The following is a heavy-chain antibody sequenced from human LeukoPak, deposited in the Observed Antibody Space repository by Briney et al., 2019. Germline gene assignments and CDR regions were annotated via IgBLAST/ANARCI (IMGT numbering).Heavy chain of an antibody. V-gene: IGHV5-51*01. D-gene: IGHD5-18*01. CDR3: ARLKTDTAMVLDY. CDR2: IYPGDSDT. Sequence: GESLKISCKGSGYTFNTYWIAWVRQMPGKGLEWMGIIYPGDSDTRYSPSFQGQVTISVDKSISTAYLQWSTLKASDTAMYYCARLKTDTAMVLDYWGQGTLVTVSS. J-gene: IGHJ4*02. CDR1: GYTFNTYW.